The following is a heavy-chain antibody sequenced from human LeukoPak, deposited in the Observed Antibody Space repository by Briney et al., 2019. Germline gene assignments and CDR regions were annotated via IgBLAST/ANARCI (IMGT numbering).Heavy chain of an antibody. V-gene: IGHV1-46*01. CDR1: GYTFTSYY. D-gene: IGHD4-23*01. Sequence: ASVKVSCKASGYTFTSYYMHWVRQAPGQGPEWMGIINPSGGSTSYAQKFQGRVTMTRDTSTSTVYMELSSLRSEDTAVYYCAGSTVVGGNWFDPWGQGTLVTVSS. CDR2: INPSGGST. J-gene: IGHJ5*02. CDR3: AGSTVVGGNWFDP.